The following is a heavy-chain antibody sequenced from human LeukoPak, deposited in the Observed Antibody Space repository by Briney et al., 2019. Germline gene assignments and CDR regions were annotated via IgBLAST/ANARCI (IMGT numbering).Heavy chain of an antibody. Sequence: SETLSLTCTVSGGSISSYYWSWIRQPPGKGLEWIGYIYYSGSTNYNPSLKSRVTISVDTSKNQFSLKLSSVTAADTAVYYCAIGQYDILTGYYDAFDIWGQGTMVTVSS. J-gene: IGHJ3*02. V-gene: IGHV4-59*12. CDR1: GGSISSYY. CDR2: IYYSGST. CDR3: AIGQYDILTGYYDAFDI. D-gene: IGHD3-9*01.